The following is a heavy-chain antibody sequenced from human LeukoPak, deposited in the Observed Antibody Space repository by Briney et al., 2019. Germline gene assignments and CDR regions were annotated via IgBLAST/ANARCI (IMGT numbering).Heavy chain of an antibody. Sequence: PSETLSLTCTVSGGSISSYYWSWIRQSPGKGLEWIGYIYYSGSTNYNPSLKSRVTISVDTSKNQFSLKLSSVTAADTAVYYCARVNGYFDYWGQGTLVTVSS. CDR2: IYYSGST. CDR3: ARVNGYFDY. CDR1: GGSISSYY. V-gene: IGHV4-59*01. J-gene: IGHJ4*02. D-gene: IGHD4-17*01.